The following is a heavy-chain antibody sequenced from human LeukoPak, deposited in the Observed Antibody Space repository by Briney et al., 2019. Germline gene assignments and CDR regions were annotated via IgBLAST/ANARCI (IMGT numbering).Heavy chain of an antibody. V-gene: IGHV3-21*01. CDR3: ARDGRIAVAGTLDY. D-gene: IGHD6-19*01. CDR2: ISSSSSYI. Sequence: GGSLRLSCAASGFTFSSYSMNWVRQAPGKGLEWVSSISSSSSYIYYADSVKGRFTISRDNAKNSLYLQMNSLRAEDAAVYYCARDGRIAVAGTLDYWGQGTLVTVSS. J-gene: IGHJ4*02. CDR1: GFTFSSYS.